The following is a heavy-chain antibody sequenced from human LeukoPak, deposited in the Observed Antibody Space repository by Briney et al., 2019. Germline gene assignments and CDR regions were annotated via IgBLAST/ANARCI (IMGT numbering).Heavy chain of an antibody. CDR1: GGSFSGYY. CDR3: ARFGSGSYKGFYFDY. J-gene: IGHJ4*02. Sequence: SETLSLTCAVYGGSFSGYYWSWIRQPPGKGLEWIGEINHSGSTNYNPSLKSRVTISVDTSKNQFSLKLSSVTAADTAVYYCARFGSGSYKGFYFDYWGQGTLVTVSS. CDR2: INHSGST. D-gene: IGHD3-10*01. V-gene: IGHV4-34*01.